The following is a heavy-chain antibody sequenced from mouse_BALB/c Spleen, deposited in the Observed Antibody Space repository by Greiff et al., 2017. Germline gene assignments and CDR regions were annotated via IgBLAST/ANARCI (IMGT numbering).Heavy chain of an antibody. CDR2: ISSGGST. Sequence: EVKLMESGGGLVKPGGSLKLSCAASGFTFSSYAMSWVRQTPEKRLEWVASISSGGSTYYPDSVKGRFTISRDNARNILYLQMSSLRSEDTAMYYCARGQLGGDWGQGTTLTVSS. V-gene: IGHV5-6-5*01. J-gene: IGHJ2*01. CDR1: GFTFSSYA. D-gene: IGHD4-1*02. CDR3: ARGQLGGD.